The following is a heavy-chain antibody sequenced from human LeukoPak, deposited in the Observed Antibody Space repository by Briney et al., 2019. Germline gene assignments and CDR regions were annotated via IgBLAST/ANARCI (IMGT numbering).Heavy chain of an antibody. J-gene: IGHJ6*02. CDR3: ARASVGYCSSTSCYVRHNYYYYYGMDV. CDR2: ISSSSSYI. V-gene: IGHV3-21*01. Sequence: PGGSLRLSCAASGFTFSSYSMNWVRQAPGKGLEWVSSISSSSSYIYYADSVKGRFTISRDNAKNSLYLQMNSLRAEDTAVYYCARASVGYCSSTSCYVRHNYYYYYGMDVWGQGTTVTVSS. D-gene: IGHD2-2*01. CDR1: GFTFSSYS.